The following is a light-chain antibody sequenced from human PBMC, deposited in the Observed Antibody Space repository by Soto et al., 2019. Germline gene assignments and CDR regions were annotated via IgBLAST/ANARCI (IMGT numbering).Light chain of an antibody. CDR3: QQNNKWPPVT. V-gene: IGKV3-15*01. CDR2: GAS. CDR1: QTISND. J-gene: IGKJ4*01. Sequence: EVVMTQSPATVSVSPGEGVTLSCRASQTISNDLAWYQQKPGQAPKLLIYGASTRATGVPARFSGGASGTEFTLTISSLQSEDFAFYYCQQNNKWPPVTFGGGTKV.